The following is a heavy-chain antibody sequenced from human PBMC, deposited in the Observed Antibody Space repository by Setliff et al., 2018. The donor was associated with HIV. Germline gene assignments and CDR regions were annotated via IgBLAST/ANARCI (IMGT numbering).Heavy chain of an antibody. D-gene: IGHD1-1*01. Sequence: GGSLRLSCAASGFAFSSYAMSWVRQTPGKGLEWVSGISNSESGGRTFYADSVRGRFIISRDNSKSTVYLEMNSLRPEDTAVYYCASARIPTGGTSTSLDYWGQGALVTVSS. CDR1: GFAFSSYA. J-gene: IGHJ4*02. V-gene: IGHV3-23*01. CDR3: ASARIPTGGTSTSLDY. CDR2: ISNSESGGRT.